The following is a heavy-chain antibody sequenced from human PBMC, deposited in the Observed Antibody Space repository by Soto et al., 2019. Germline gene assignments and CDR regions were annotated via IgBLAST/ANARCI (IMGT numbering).Heavy chain of an antibody. Sequence: EFQLLESGGGLVQPGGSLRLSCAASGFTFSNYGMSWVRQAPGKGLEWVSGLSGSGDRTYDVVSVKGRFTISRDNSKNTLFPQMSSPGAEDTALYFGARGHGDGHFYYVDVGGEGTTVTVSS. CDR3: ARGHGDGHFYYVDV. J-gene: IGHJ6*03. V-gene: IGHV3-23*01. D-gene: IGHD4-17*01. CDR1: GFTFSNYG. CDR2: LSGSGDRT.